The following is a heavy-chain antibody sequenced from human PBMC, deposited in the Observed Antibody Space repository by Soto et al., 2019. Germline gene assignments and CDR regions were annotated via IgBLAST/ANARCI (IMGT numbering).Heavy chain of an antibody. J-gene: IGHJ4*02. CDR3: AKDRGRYCSGGTCYLFDS. Sequence: PGGSLRLSCAASGFTFSDYWMSWVRQAPGKGLEWVANIKQDGSEKYYVDSVKGRFTISRDNAKNSLYLQMNSLRVEDTALYYCAKDRGRYCSGGTCYLFDSWGQGALVTVS. CDR1: GFTFSDYW. CDR2: IKQDGSEK. D-gene: IGHD2-15*01. V-gene: IGHV3-7*01.